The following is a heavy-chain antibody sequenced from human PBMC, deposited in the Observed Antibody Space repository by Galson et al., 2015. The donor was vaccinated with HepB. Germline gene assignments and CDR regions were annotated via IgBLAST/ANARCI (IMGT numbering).Heavy chain of an antibody. CDR3: AKDIHYYSSPYGMDV. Sequence: SLRLSCAASGFTFSSYGMHWVRQAPGKGLEWVAVISYDGSNKYYADSVKGRFTISRDNSKNTLYLQMNSLRAEDTAVYYCAKDIHYYSSPYGMDVWGQGTTVTVSS. V-gene: IGHV3-30*18. CDR1: GFTFSSYG. CDR2: ISYDGSNK. D-gene: IGHD3-22*01. J-gene: IGHJ6*02.